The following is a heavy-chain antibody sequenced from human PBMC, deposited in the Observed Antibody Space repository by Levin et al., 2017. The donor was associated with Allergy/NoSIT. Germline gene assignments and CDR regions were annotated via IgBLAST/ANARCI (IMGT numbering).Heavy chain of an antibody. D-gene: IGHD1-1*01. CDR3: AKDRRRRSWYFDL. CDR1: GFTFSDYY. Sequence: GGSLRLSCEASGFTFSDYYMGWIRQAPRKGLEWITYISGSGSTIFYANSVKGRFTISRDNAKSTLYLQMNSLRAEDTAVYYCAKDRRRRSWYFDLWGRGTLVAVSS. J-gene: IGHJ2*01. V-gene: IGHV3-11*01. CDR2: ISGSGSTI.